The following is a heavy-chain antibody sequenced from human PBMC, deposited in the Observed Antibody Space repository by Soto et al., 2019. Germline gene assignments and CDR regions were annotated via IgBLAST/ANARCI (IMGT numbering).Heavy chain of an antibody. J-gene: IGHJ4*02. CDR3: ARGSGTLHYCDY. CDR1: GFTFRSYE. Sequence: GGSLRLSCAASGFTFRSYERNWVRQAPGKGLEWVSYISSRGRTIYYADSVKGRFTISRDNDKNALYQQMNSLRAEDTAVYYCARGSGTLHYCDYWGQRTLVTVSS. D-gene: IGHD6-25*01. V-gene: IGHV3-48*03. CDR2: ISSRGRTI.